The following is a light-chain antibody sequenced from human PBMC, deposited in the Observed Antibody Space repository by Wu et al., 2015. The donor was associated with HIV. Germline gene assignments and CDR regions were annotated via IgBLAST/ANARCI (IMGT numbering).Light chain of an antibody. CDR1: QSISTA. V-gene: IGKV3-11*01. CDR2: GAS. J-gene: IGKJ5*01. CDR3: QQRSNWPIT. Sequence: EMVLTQSPGTLSLSPGDRATLSCTTSQSISTAYVAWYQQKPGQAPRLLIYGASNRATGIPDRFSGSGSGTDFTLTISSLEPEDFAVYYCQQRSNWPITFGQGTRLEIK.